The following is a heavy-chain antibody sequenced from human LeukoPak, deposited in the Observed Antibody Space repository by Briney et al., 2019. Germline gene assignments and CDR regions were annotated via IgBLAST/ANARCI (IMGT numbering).Heavy chain of an antibody. CDR3: ARSLVYAEDAFDI. V-gene: IGHV1-18*01. Sequence: ASVKVSCKASGYTFTSYGISWVRQAPGQGLEGMGWISAYNGNTNYAQKLQGRVTMTTDTSTSTAYMALRSLRSDDTAVYYCARSLVYAEDAFDIWGQGTMVTVSS. D-gene: IGHD2-8*01. CDR1: GYTFTSYG. J-gene: IGHJ3*02. CDR2: ISAYNGNT.